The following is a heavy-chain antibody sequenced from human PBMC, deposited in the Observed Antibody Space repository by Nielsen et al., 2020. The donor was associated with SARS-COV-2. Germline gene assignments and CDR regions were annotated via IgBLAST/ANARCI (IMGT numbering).Heavy chain of an antibody. CDR3: ARGLGGREDY. CDR2: IYSGGST. D-gene: IGHD4-23*01. J-gene: IGHJ4*02. CDR1: GFTFSSYA. V-gene: IGHV3-66*01. Sequence: GGSLRLSCAASGFTFSSYAMHWVRQAPGKGLEWVSVIYSGGSTYYADSVKGRFTISRDNSKNTLYLQMNSLRAEDTAVYYCARGLGGREDYWGQGTLVTVSS.